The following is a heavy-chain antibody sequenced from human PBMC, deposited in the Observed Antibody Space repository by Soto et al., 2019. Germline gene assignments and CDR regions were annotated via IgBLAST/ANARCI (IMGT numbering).Heavy chain of an antibody. D-gene: IGHD3-9*01. Sequence: GGSLRLSCVVSGFIFSDYPMHWVRQAPGKGLEYVSAIRMTGGSTYYADSVRGRFTISRDNSKNTLYLQMGSLRPEDMAVYYCARAKDILTAYNNPPAYWGQGTLVTVSS. J-gene: IGHJ4*02. CDR1: GFIFSDYP. V-gene: IGHV3-64*02. CDR3: ARAKDILTAYNNPPAY. CDR2: IRMTGGST.